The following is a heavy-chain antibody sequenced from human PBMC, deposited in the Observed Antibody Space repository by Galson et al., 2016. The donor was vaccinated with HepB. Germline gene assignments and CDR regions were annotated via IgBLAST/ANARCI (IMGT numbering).Heavy chain of an antibody. CDR1: GFSFSSYS. D-gene: IGHD3-10*01. Sequence: SLRLSCAASGFSFSSYSMNWVRQAPGKGLEWVSSISTTTRHTYYADSVKGRFTISRDNSKNSLYLQMNSLRAEDTAVYYCGSGEDSYYYGMDVWGQGTTVTVSS. J-gene: IGHJ6*02. CDR3: GSGEDSYYYGMDV. V-gene: IGHV3-21*01. CDR2: ISTTTRHT.